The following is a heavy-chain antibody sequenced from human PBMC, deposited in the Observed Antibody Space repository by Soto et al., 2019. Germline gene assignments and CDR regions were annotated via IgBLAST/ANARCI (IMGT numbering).Heavy chain of an antibody. V-gene: IGHV3-30-3*01. CDR1: GFTFSSYA. J-gene: IGHJ4*02. Sequence: QVQLVESGGGVVQPGRSLRLSCAASGFTFSSYAMHWVRQAPGKGLEWVAVISYDGSNKYYADSVKGRFTISRDNSKNTLYLQMNSLRAEVTAVYYCAGLYYYDSSGYWDDYWGQGTLVTVSS. D-gene: IGHD3-22*01. CDR2: ISYDGSNK. CDR3: AGLYYYDSSGYWDDY.